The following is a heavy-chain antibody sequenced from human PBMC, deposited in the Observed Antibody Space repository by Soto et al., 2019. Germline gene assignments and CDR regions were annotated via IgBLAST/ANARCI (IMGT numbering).Heavy chain of an antibody. CDR3: ARDLDDSSGYYLYYYYYYGMDV. CDR1: GFTFSSYA. D-gene: IGHD3-22*01. Sequence: GGSLRLSCAASGFTFSSYAMSWVHQAPGKGLEWVSAISGSGGSTYYADSVKGRFTISRDNAKNSLYLQMNSLRDEDTTVYYCARDLDDSSGYYLYYYYYYGMDVWGQGTTVTVSS. CDR2: ISGSGGST. J-gene: IGHJ6*02. V-gene: IGHV3-23*01.